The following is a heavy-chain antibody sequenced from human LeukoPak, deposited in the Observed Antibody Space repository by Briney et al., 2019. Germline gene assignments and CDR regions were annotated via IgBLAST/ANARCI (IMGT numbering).Heavy chain of an antibody. Sequence: GGSLRLSCAASGFTFSSYGMHWVRQAPGKGLEWVAFIRYDGSNKYYADSVKGRFTISRDNSKNTLYLQMNSLRAEDTAVYYCAKDDIVVVPAAMGTAFDYWGQGTLVTVSS. D-gene: IGHD2-2*01. CDR3: AKDDIVVVPAAMGTAFDY. CDR2: IRYDGSNK. V-gene: IGHV3-30*02. J-gene: IGHJ4*02. CDR1: GFTFSSYG.